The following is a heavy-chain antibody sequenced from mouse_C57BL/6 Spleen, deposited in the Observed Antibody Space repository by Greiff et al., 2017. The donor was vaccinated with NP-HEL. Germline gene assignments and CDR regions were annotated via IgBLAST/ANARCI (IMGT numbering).Heavy chain of an antibody. CDR3: ARSLITTVVVRDY. Sequence: VQGVESGPELVKPGASVKISCKASGYAFSSSWMNWVKQRPGKGLEWIGRLYPGDGDTNYNGKFKGKATLTADKSSSTAYMQLSSLTSEDSAVYFCARSLITTVVVRDYWGQGTTLTVSS. J-gene: IGHJ2*01. CDR1: GYAFSSSW. D-gene: IGHD1-1*01. CDR2: LYPGDGDT. V-gene: IGHV1-82*01.